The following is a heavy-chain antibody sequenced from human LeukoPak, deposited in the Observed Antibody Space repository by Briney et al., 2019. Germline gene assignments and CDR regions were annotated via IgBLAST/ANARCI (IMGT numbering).Heavy chain of an antibody. D-gene: IGHD3-22*01. CDR3: ARVAQAGYDSSGYYYYYYYMDV. CDR1: GFTVSSNY. V-gene: IGHV3-53*01. Sequence: GGSLRLSCAASGFTVSSNYMSWVRQAPGKGLEWVSVIYSGGSTYYADSVKGRFTISRDNSKNTLYLQMNSLRAEDTAMYYCARVAQAGYDSSGYYYYYYYMDVWGEGTTVTISS. J-gene: IGHJ6*03. CDR2: IYSGGST.